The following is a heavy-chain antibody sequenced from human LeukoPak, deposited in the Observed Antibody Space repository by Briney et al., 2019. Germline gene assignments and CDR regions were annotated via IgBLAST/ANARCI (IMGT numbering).Heavy chain of an antibody. CDR3: AKLTQQLVGGYFDY. D-gene: IGHD6-13*01. CDR1: GFTFSSYA. V-gene: IGHV3-23*01. J-gene: IGHJ4*02. Sequence: GGSLRLSCAASGFTFSSYAMSWDRQAPGKGLEWVSAISGSGGSTYYADSVKGRFTISRDNSKNTLYLQMNSLRAEDTAVYYCAKLTQQLVGGYFDYWGQGTLVTVSS. CDR2: ISGSGGST.